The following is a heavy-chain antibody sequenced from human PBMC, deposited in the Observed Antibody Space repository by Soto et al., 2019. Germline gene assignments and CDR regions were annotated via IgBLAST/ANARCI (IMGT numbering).Heavy chain of an antibody. Sequence: QVQLQESGPGLVKPSQTLSLTCTVSGGSISSGGYYWSWIRQHPGKGLEWIGYIYDSGSTYYNPSLKSRVTISVDTSKNQFSLKLSSVTAADTAVYYCAGGAVALPGFWRGYYSFDSWGQGTLVTVSS. J-gene: IGHJ4*02. CDR2: IYDSGST. V-gene: IGHV4-31*03. CDR1: GGSISSGGYY. CDR3: AGGAVALPGFWRGYYSFDS. D-gene: IGHD3-3*01.